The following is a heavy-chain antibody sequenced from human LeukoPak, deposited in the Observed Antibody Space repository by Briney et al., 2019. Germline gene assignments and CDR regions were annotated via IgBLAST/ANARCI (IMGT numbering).Heavy chain of an antibody. CDR3: RAAADLNGY. CDR2: IRSKADSYTT. V-gene: IGHV3-73*01. Sequence: GGALKLSCAASGFTFSGSAMHWVRQASGKGLEWLGRIRSKADSYTTAYAASVKGRFIVSRDDSKNTAYLQMNSLKTEDTAVYYCRAAADLNGYWGQGTLVTVSS. D-gene: IGHD6-13*01. J-gene: IGHJ4*02. CDR1: GFTFSGSA.